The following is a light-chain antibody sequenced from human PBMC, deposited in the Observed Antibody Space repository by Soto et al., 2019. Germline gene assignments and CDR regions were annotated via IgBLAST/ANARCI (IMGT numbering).Light chain of an antibody. Sequence: DIQMTQSPSTLSAGVGDRVTITCRASQRISTYLYWYQQKPGKAPTLLIYAASSLQSGVPSRFSGGGSGTDFTLTINTLQPEDFATYFCQQCYSSPRTFGQGTKVEIK. V-gene: IGKV1-39*01. CDR3: QQCYSSPRT. CDR1: QRISTY. CDR2: AAS. J-gene: IGKJ1*01.